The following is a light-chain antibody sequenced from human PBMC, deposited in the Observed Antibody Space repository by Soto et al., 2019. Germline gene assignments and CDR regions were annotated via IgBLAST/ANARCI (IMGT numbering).Light chain of an antibody. CDR3: QHYKSYPWT. V-gene: IGKV1-5*01. J-gene: IGKJ1*01. CDR2: HAS. CDR1: QTINNW. Sequence: DIQMTQSPSTLSASIGDRVTITCRASQTINNWLAWYQQKPGKAPNLLIYHASNLETGVPSRFSGNAFGTEFTLTISSLQPDDFATYYCQHYKSYPWTFGQGTKVEIK.